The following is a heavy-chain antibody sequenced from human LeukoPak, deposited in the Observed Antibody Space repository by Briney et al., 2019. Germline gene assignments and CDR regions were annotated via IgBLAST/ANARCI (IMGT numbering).Heavy chain of an antibody. Sequence: GGSLRLSCAASGFTFSSYSMNWVRQTPGKGLEWVSYISSSSSTIYYADSVKGRFTISRDNAKNSLYLQMNSLRAEDTALYYCASGGIYYGAAFDFWGQGSLVTVSA. CDR1: GFTFSSYS. D-gene: IGHD1-26*01. CDR2: ISSSSSTI. V-gene: IGHV3-48*01. CDR3: ASGGIYYGAAFDF. J-gene: IGHJ4*02.